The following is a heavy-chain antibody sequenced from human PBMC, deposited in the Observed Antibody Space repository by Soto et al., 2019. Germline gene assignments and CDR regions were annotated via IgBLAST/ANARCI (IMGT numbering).Heavy chain of an antibody. V-gene: IGHV3-48*03. CDR3: ARDHKGGYYYSGTDV. J-gene: IGHJ6*02. CDR2: ISSSGSTI. Sequence: PGGSLRLSCAASGFTFSSYEMNWVRQAPGKGLEWVSYISSSGSTIYYADSVKGRFTISRDNAKNSLYLQMNSLRAEDTAVYYCARDHKGGYYYSGTDVWGQGTTVTVSS. CDR1: GFTFSSYE.